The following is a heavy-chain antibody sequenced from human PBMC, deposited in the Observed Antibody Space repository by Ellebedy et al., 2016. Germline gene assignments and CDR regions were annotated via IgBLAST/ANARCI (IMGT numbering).Heavy chain of an antibody. J-gene: IGHJ4*02. CDR2: ITNDGTEA. CDR1: GFTLTTYA. CDR3: AYYDF. D-gene: IGHD3-10*01. V-gene: IGHV3-74*01. Sequence: GESLKISXAASGFTLTTYAMYWVRQAPGKGLVWVSRITNDGTEATYADSVKGRFTISRDNAKNTLYLQMNSLRVEDTGLYYCAYYDFWGQGTQVTVSS.